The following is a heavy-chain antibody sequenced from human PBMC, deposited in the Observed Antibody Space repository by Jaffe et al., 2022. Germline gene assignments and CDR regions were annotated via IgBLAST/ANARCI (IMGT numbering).Heavy chain of an antibody. CDR2: ISGSGGST. V-gene: IGHV3-23*01. D-gene: IGHD6-19*01. J-gene: IGHJ5*02. CDR3: AKDGRSSGWYEDWFDP. CDR1: GFTFSSYA. Sequence: EVQLLESGGGLVQPGGSLRLSCAASGFTFSSYAMSWVRQAPGKGLEWVSAISGSGGSTYYADSVKGRFTISRDNSKNTLYLQMNSLRAEDTAVYYCAKDGRSSGWYEDWFDPWGQGTLVTVSS.